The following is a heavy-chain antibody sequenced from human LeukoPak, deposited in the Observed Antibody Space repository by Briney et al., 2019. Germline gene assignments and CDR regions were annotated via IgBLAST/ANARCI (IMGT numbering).Heavy chain of an antibody. CDR2: VDHTGST. D-gene: IGHD4-11*01. V-gene: IGHV4-59*01. J-gene: IGHJ6*03. CDR1: GGSISSYY. Sequence: SETLSLTCSVSGGSISSYYWSWIRQPPGKGLEWIGYVDHTGSTNFNPSLNGRVSISRDTSKNLFSLRLRSVTAADTAVYFCARGRVSSSTWYSTYYYYFYMDVWGKGTTVTVSS. CDR3: ARGRVSSSTWYSTYYYYFYMDV.